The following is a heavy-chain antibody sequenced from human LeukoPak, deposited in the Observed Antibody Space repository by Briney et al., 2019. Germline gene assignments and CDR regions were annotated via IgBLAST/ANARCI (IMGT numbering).Heavy chain of an antibody. Sequence: SVKVSCKASGGTFSSYAISWVRQAPGPGLDWMGGIIPIFGTANYAQKFQGRVTITADESTSTAYMELSSLRSEDTAVYYCARLGPFYDSSSYGDYNWFDPWGQGTLVTVSS. CDR2: IIPIFGTA. CDR3: ARLGPFYDSSSYGDYNWFDP. V-gene: IGHV1-69*13. J-gene: IGHJ5*02. D-gene: IGHD3-22*01. CDR1: GGTFSSYA.